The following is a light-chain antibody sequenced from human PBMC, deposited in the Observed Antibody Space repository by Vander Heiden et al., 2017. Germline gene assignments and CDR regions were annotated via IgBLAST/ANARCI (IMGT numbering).Light chain of an antibody. CDR3: MQALQTPWT. J-gene: IGKJ1*01. CDR1: QSLLHSNGYNC. Sequence: DIVKTQSPLSLPVTPGEPASIPCRSSQSLLHSNGYNCLDWYLQKPGQSPQLLIYLGSNRASGVPDRFSGSGSGTNFTLKISRVEAEDVGVYYCMQALQTPWTFGQGAKVEIK. V-gene: IGKV2-28*01. CDR2: LGS.